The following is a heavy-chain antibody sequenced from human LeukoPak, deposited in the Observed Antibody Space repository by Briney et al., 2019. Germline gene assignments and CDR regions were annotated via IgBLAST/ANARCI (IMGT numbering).Heavy chain of an antibody. CDR3: AKGGLPDY. J-gene: IGHJ4*02. CDR2: IYYSGST. CDR1: GGSISSSSYY. Sequence: SETLSLTCTVSGGSISSSSYYWGWIRQPPGKGLEWIGSIYYSGSTYYNPSLKSRVTISVDTSKNQFSLKLSSVTAADTAVYYCAKGGLPDYWGQGTLVTVSS. V-gene: IGHV4-39*01. D-gene: IGHD3-16*01.